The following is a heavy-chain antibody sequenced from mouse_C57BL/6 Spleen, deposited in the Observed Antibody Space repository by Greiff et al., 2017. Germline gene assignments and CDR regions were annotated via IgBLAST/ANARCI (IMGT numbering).Heavy chain of an antibody. Sequence: GGGLVQPKGSLKLSCAASGFSFNTYPMNGVRQAPGKGLEWVARISSTCNNNATYYADSVKGRFTISRDDSESMLYLQMNNLKTEDTAMYCCVEWYVDVWGTGTTVTVSS. CDR1: GFSFNTYP. J-gene: IGHJ1*03. CDR2: ISSTCNNNAT. CDR3: VEWYVDV. V-gene: IGHV10-1*01.